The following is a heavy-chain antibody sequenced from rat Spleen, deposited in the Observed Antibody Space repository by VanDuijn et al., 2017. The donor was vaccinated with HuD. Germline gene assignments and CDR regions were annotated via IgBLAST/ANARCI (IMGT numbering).Heavy chain of an antibody. J-gene: IGHJ4*01. CDR3: AREYYYTMDA. V-gene: IGHV5-29*01. CDR2: IIYDGTNT. CDR1: GFTFNNYW. Sequence: EVQLVESGGGLVQPGRSLKLSCVASGFTFNNYWMTWVRQTPEKGLEWVANIIYDGTNTNYRDSVKGRFTISRDNAKNTLYLQMDSLRSEDTATYYCAREYYYTMDAWGHGTSVTVSS.